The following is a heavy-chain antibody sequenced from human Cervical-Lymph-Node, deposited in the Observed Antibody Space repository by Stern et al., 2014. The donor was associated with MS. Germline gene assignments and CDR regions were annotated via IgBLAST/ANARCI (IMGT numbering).Heavy chain of an antibody. CDR1: GDTFTDYA. J-gene: IGHJ6*01. CDR2: ITPIFGSA. CDR3: AREVGSLAMDV. V-gene: IGHV1-69*06. Sequence: QVQLVQSGAEVKKPGSSVKVSFKASGDTFTDYAISWVRQAPGQGPEWMVGITPIFGSADYAQKFQGRLTITADKSTSTAYMDLSRLTAEDTAVYYCAREVGSLAMDVWGQGTTVIVSS. D-gene: IGHD1-1*01.